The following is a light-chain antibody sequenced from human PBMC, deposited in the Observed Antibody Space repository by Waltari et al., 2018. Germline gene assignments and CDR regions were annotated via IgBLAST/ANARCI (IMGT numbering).Light chain of an antibody. CDR2: RNN. Sequence: QSVLTQPPSASGPPGQRVPISCSGSRSNIGNNYVYWYQPLPGTAPKLLIYRNNQRPSGVPDRFSGSNSGTSASLAISGLRSEDEADYYCAVWDDSLSGRVFGGGTKVTVL. J-gene: IGLJ3*02. CDR3: AVWDDSLSGRV. CDR1: RSNIGNNY. V-gene: IGLV1-47*01.